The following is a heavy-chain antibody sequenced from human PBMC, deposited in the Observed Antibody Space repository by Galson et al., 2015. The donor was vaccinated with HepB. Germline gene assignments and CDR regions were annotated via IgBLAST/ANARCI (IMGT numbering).Heavy chain of an antibody. CDR1: GFTVSTNY. CDR3: ARDLGSIGRAD. D-gene: IGHD1-26*01. J-gene: IGHJ4*02. Sequence: SLRLSCAASGFTVSTNYMSWVRQAPGKGLEWVSVIYSGGSTYYADSVKGRFTISRDNSKNTLYLQMNSLRVEDTAVYYCARDLGSIGRADWGQGTLVTVSS. V-gene: IGHV3-53*01. CDR2: IYSGGST.